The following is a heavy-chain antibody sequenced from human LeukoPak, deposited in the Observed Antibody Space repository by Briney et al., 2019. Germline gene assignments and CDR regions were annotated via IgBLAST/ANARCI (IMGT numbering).Heavy chain of an antibody. J-gene: IGHJ4*02. CDR2: ISYSGST. Sequence: GSLRLSCAASGFTFTSYSMSWVRQPPGKGLEWIGSISYSGSTNYDPSLKSRVTISVDTSKNQFSLQLSSVTAADTAFYYCVRERSFFGENYWGQGTLVTVSS. CDR1: GFTFTSYS. D-gene: IGHD3-10*01. V-gene: IGHV4-38-2*02. CDR3: VRERSFFGENY.